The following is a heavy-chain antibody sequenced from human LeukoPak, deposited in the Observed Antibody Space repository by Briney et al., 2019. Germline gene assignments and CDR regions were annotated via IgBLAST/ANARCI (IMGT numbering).Heavy chain of an antibody. CDR2: IYHSGST. CDR1: GYSISSGYY. J-gene: IGHJ4*02. D-gene: IGHD1-26*01. Sequence: SETLSLTCTVSGYSISSGYYWGWIRQPPGKGLEWIGSIYHSGSTYYNPSLKSRVTISVDTSKNQFSLKLSSVTAADTAVYYCARDQAYSGSYSENPFDYWGQGTLVTVSS. V-gene: IGHV4-38-2*02. CDR3: ARDQAYSGSYSENPFDY.